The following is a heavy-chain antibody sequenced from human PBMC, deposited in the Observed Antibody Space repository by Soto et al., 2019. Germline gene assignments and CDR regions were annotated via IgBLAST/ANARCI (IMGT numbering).Heavy chain of an antibody. CDR1: GYTFTSYG. Sequence: ASVKVSCKASGYTFTSYGISWVRQAPGQWLEWMGWISAYNGNTNYAQKLQGRVTMTTDTSTSTAYMELRSLRSDDTAVYYCARGAAIVVVPAAHDYWGQGTLVTVSS. V-gene: IGHV1-18*01. CDR3: ARGAAIVVVPAAHDY. J-gene: IGHJ4*02. CDR2: ISAYNGNT. D-gene: IGHD2-2*01.